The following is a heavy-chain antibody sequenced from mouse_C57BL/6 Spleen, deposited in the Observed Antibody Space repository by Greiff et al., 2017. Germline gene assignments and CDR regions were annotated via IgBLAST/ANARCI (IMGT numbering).Heavy chain of an antibody. CDR1: GYAFSSSW. J-gene: IGHJ4*01. CDR3: ALMTTVVDAMDY. V-gene: IGHV1-82*01. Sequence: VQLQQSGPELVQPGASVKISCKASGYAFSSSWMNWVKQRPVKGLEWIGRIYPGDGVTNHNGKVKGKATMTADKSSSTTYRKLRSVSSEESAVYFCALMTTVVDAMDYWGQGTSVTVSS. D-gene: IGHD1-1*01. CDR2: IYPGDGVT.